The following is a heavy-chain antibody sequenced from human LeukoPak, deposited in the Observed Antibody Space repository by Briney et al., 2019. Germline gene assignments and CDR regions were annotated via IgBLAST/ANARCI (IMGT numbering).Heavy chain of an antibody. D-gene: IGHD6-6*01. V-gene: IGHV3-21*01. CDR3: ARDRWQLAQDFDY. J-gene: IGHJ4*02. CDR2: ISSSSSYI. Sequence: GGSLRLSRAASGFTFSSYSMNWVRQAPGKGLEWVSSISSSSSYIYYADSVKGRFTISRDNAKNSLYLQMNSLRAEDTAVYYCARDRWQLAQDFDYWGQGTLVTVSS. CDR1: GFTFSSYS.